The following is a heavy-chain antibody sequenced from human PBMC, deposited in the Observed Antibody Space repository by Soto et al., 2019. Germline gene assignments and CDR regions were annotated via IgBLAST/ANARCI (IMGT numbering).Heavy chain of an antibody. D-gene: IGHD3-10*01. CDR2: MNPNSGNT. Sequence: ASVKVSCKASGYTFTSYDINWVRQATGQGLEWMGWMNPNSGNTGYAQKFQGRVTMTRNTSISTAYMELSSLRSEDTAVYYCARAVLDMVRGVIRSTRGKVYYYYMDVWGKGTTVTVSS. CDR1: GYTFTSYD. CDR3: ARAVLDMVRGVIRSTRGKVYYYYMDV. J-gene: IGHJ6*03. V-gene: IGHV1-8*01.